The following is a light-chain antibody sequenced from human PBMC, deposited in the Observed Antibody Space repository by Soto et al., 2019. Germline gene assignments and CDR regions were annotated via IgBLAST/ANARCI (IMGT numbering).Light chain of an antibody. J-gene: IGKJ1*01. CDR1: QSVSSSY. Sequence: EIVFTQSPGTLSLSPGERATLSCRASQSVSSSYLAWYQQKPGQAPRLLIYGASSRATGIPDRFSGSGSGTDFTLTXSRLEPEDFAVYYCQQYGKTFGQGTKVDTK. CDR2: GAS. CDR3: QQYGKT. V-gene: IGKV3-20*01.